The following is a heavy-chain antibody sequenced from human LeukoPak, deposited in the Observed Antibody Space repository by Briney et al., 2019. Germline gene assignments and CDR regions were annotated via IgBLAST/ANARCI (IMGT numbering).Heavy chain of an antibody. CDR1: GFTFSTYG. CDR3: AKDLAAPIAFDI. V-gene: IGHV3-30*18. J-gene: IGHJ3*02. D-gene: IGHD3-9*01. Sequence: GGSLRLSCVASGFTFSTYGMSWVRQAPGKGLEWVAVISHHGANKFYGDSVKGRFTISRDNSKNTLYLQMNSLRAEDTAVYYCAKDLAAPIAFDIWGQGTMVTVSS. CDR2: ISHHGANK.